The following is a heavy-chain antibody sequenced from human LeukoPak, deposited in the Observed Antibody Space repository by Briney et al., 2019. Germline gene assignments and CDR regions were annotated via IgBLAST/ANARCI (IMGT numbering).Heavy chain of an antibody. Sequence: SETLSLTCAVYGGSFSGYYWSWIRQPPGKGLEWIGEINHSGSTNYNPSLKSRVTISVDTSKNQFSLKLSSVTAADTAVYYCALVPDFGAPVSPPDYWGQGTLVTVSS. CDR2: INHSGST. D-gene: IGHD3-3*01. CDR3: ALVPDFGAPVSPPDY. J-gene: IGHJ4*02. CDR1: GGSFSGYY. V-gene: IGHV4-34*01.